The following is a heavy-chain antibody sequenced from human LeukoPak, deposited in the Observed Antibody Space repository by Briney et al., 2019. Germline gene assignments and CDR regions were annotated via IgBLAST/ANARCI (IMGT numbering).Heavy chain of an antibody. CDR1: GFTSIGNY. Sequence: GGSLRLSCAASGFTSIGNYLTWVRKAPGKGLRWAPVIYSGGSTYYADSVKGRFTISRDNSKNTLYLQMNSLRAEDTAVYYCARDALWFGELYFDYWGQGTLVTVSS. D-gene: IGHD3-10*01. CDR2: IYSGGST. CDR3: ARDALWFGELYFDY. J-gene: IGHJ4*02. V-gene: IGHV3-66*01.